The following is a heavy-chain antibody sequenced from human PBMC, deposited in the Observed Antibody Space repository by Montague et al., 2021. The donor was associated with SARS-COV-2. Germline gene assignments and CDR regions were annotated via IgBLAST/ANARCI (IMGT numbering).Heavy chain of an antibody. CDR3: ARDIAVAGLFDY. D-gene: IGHD6-19*01. CDR2: ISISGST. V-gene: IGHV4-61*09. CDR1: GGSISSGSYY. J-gene: IGHJ4*02. Sequence: TLSLTCTVSGGSISSGSYYWSWIRRPAGKGLEWIGHISISGSTNYNPSLKSRVTISVDTSKNQFSLKLSSVTAADTAVYYCARDIAVAGLFDYWGQGTLVTVSS.